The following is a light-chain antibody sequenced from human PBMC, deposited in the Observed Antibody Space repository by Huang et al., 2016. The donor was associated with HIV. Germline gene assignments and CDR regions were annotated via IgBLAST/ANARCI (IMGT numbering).Light chain of an antibody. CDR1: QSASRR. CDR2: GAS. J-gene: IGKJ1*01. V-gene: IGKV3-15*01. CDR3: QQYKIWPRT. Sequence: EIVMTQSPATLAASTGEQATVSCRASQSASRRLAWYQHKPGQAPRLLIYGASTRAAGVSARFSGSGSGGEFTLTISNLQSEDFAVYYCQQYKIWPRTFGQGTKVEIK.